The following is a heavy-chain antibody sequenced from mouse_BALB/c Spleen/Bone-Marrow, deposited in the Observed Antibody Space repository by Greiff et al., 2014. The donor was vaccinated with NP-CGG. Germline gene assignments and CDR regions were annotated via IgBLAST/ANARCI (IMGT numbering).Heavy chain of an antibody. CDR1: GYTFSSSW. CDR3: ARWGSYAY. V-gene: IGHV1-9*01. D-gene: IGHD1-1*01. Sequence: QVQLKEPGAELVKPGASVELSCKASGYTFSSSWIEWVKQRPGHGLEWIGEIFPGSGSTNYNEKFKGKATFTADTSSNTAYMQLSSLTSEDSAVYYCARWGSYAYWGQGTLVTVSA. J-gene: IGHJ3*01. CDR2: IFPGSGST.